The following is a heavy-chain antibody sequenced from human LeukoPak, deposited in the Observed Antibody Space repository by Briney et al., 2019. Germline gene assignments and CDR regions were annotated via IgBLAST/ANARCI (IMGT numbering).Heavy chain of an antibody. D-gene: IGHD5-12*01. CDR1: GGSITSHS. J-gene: IGHJ4*02. V-gene: IGHV4-59*11. CDR2: SYYSGTT. Sequence: SETLSLTCNVSGGSITSHSWNWIRQSPGKGLEWIGYSYYSGTTNYSPSLKSRVTISLDTSKNQISLKLTSVTAADTAVYYCASLWGSGSGPPKYYFDHWGQGTPVTVSS. CDR3: ASLWGSGSGPPKYYFDH.